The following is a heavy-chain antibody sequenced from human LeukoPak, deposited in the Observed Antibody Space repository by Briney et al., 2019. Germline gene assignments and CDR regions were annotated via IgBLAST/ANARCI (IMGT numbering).Heavy chain of an antibody. CDR2: INPNSGGT. CDR1: GYTFTGYY. Sequence: ASVKVSCKASGYTFTGYYMHWVRQAPGQGLEWMGWINPNSGGTNYAQKFQGRVTMTRDTSISTAYMELSRLRSDDTAVYYCARVLVPAANGAFDIWGQGTMVTVSS. D-gene: IGHD2-2*01. CDR3: ARVLVPAANGAFDI. J-gene: IGHJ3*02. V-gene: IGHV1-2*02.